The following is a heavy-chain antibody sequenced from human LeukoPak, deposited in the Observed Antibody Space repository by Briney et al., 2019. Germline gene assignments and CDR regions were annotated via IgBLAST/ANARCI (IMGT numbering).Heavy chain of an antibody. D-gene: IGHD4-17*01. Sequence: SETLSLTCTVSGGSISSYYWSWIRQPPGKGLEWIGYIYYSGSTNYNPSLKSRVTISVDTSKNQFSLKLSSVTAADTAVYYCAREIGTVTTPSRYYYYYMDVWGKGTTVTISS. CDR2: IYYSGST. CDR3: AREIGTVTTPSRYYYYYMDV. J-gene: IGHJ6*03. V-gene: IGHV4-59*01. CDR1: GGSISSYY.